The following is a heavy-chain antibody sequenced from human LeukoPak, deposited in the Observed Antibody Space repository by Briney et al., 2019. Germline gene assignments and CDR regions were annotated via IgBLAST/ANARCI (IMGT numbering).Heavy chain of an antibody. Sequence: PSETLSLTCTVPGGXINNFYWYWVRQPPGKGLKWIGYIYYTGGTNYNPSLKSRVTISVDTSKNLFSLRLTYLTAADTAVYYCARVGDSGSSFDYWGQGIQVTVSS. CDR3: ARVGDSGSSFDY. CDR2: IYYTGGT. CDR1: GGXINNFY. V-gene: IGHV4-59*01. J-gene: IGHJ4*02. D-gene: IGHD3-10*01.